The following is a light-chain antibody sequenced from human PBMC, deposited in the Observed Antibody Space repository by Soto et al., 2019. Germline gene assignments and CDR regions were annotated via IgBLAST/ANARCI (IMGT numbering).Light chain of an antibody. CDR2: DVS. CDR1: SSDVGGSNS. J-gene: IGLJ3*02. CDR3: RSFTSGNTWV. V-gene: IGLV2-14*03. Sequence: QSALTQPASVSGSPGQSITISCTGTSSDVGGSNSVSWYQQHPGKAPKLMIFDVSKRPSGVSNRFSGTKSGNTASLTISGLQAEDESDYYCRSFTSGNTWVFGGGTKRTVL.